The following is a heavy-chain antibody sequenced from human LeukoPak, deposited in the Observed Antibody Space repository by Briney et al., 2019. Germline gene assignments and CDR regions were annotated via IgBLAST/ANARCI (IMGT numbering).Heavy chain of an antibody. CDR1: GGTFSSYA. D-gene: IGHD3-9*01. CDR2: IIPIFGTA. Sequence: SVKVSCKASGGTFSSYAISWVRQAPGQGLEWMGGIIPIFGTANYAQKFQGRVTITADESTSTAYMELSSLRSEDTAVYYCARAPVGDYDILTDLGTGEYWFDPWAREPWSPSPQ. V-gene: IGHV1-69*13. J-gene: IGHJ5*02. CDR3: ARAPVGDYDILTDLGTGEYWFDP.